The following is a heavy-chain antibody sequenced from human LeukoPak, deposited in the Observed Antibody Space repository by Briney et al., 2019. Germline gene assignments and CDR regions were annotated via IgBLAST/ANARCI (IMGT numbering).Heavy chain of an antibody. V-gene: IGHV4-61*02. J-gene: IGHJ3*02. CDR2: IYTSGST. CDR1: GGSISSGSYY. Sequence: SQTLSLTCTVSGGSISSGSYYWSWIRQPAGKGLEWIGRIYTSGSTNYNPSLKSRVTMSVDTSKNQFSLKLSSVTAADTAVYYCARQNAFDIWGQGTMVTVSS. CDR3: ARQNAFDI.